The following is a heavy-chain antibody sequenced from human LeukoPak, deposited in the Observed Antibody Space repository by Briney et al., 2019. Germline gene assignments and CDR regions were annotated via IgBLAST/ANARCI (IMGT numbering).Heavy chain of an antibody. CDR3: AKGTNLYPFDY. J-gene: IGHJ4*02. CDR2: ISSSGSTI. V-gene: IGHV3-11*01. Sequence: LSLTCTVSGGSISSSRYYWGWIRQAPGKGLEWVSYISSSGSTIYYADSVKGRFTISRDNSKNTLYLQMNSLRAEDTAVYYCAKGTNLYPFDYWGQGTLVTVSS. CDR1: GGSISSSRYY.